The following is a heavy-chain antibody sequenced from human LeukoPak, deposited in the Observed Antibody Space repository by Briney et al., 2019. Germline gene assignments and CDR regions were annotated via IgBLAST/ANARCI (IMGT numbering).Heavy chain of an antibody. CDR2: ISSDETSK. CDR1: DFAFSSLS. CDR3: AKGRRYNILTGYYVSEVDP. V-gene: IGHV3-30*04. J-gene: IGHJ5*02. Sequence: GGSLRLSCAAYDFAFSSLSIHWVRQAPGKGLEGVAVISSDETSKYYADSVKGRFTISRDNAKNSLYLQMNSLRAEDTAVYYCAKGRRYNILTGYYVSEVDPWGQGTLVTVSS. D-gene: IGHD3-9*01.